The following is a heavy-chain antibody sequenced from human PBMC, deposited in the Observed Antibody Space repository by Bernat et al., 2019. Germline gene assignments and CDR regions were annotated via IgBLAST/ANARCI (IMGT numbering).Heavy chain of an antibody. V-gene: IGHV3-30-3*01. J-gene: IGHJ4*02. CDR1: GFTFSSYA. Sequence: QVQLVESGGGVVQLGRSLRLSCAASGFTFSSYAMHWVRQAPGKGLEWVAVISYDGSNKYYADSVKGRFTISRDNSKNTLYLQMNSLRAEDTAVYYCARDGYYYDSSGYYYVLDYWGQGTLVTVSS. CDR2: ISYDGSNK. CDR3: ARDGYYYDSSGYYYVLDY. D-gene: IGHD3-22*01.